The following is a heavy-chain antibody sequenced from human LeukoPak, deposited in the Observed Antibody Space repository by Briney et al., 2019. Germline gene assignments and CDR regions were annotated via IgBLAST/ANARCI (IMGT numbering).Heavy chain of an antibody. CDR1: GFTFSDYT. Sequence: PGRSLRLSCAASGFTFSDYTVYWVRLAPGKGLQWVATISYDGNIKYYADSVKGRFTISRDNSKNTLYLQMNSLRAEDTAVYYCARDQGVVVIDTTPDYFDYWGQGT. J-gene: IGHJ4*02. CDR2: ISYDGNIK. CDR3: ARDQGVVVIDTTPDYFDY. V-gene: IGHV3-30*04. D-gene: IGHD2-15*01.